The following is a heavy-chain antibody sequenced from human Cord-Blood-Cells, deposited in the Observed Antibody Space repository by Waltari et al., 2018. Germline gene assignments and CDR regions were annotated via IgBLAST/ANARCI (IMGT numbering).Heavy chain of an antibody. D-gene: IGHD4-4*01. V-gene: IGHV4-38-2*02. CDR3: ARPSLTVTGDY. Sequence: QVQLQESGPGLGKPSENLSLTCTVSGYSISSGYYWGWIRQPPGKGLEWTGSIYHSGSTYYNPSLKSRVTISVDTSKNQFSLKLSSVTAADTAVYYCARPSLTVTGDYWGQGTLVTVSS. CDR2: IYHSGST. CDR1: GYSISSGYY. J-gene: IGHJ4*02.